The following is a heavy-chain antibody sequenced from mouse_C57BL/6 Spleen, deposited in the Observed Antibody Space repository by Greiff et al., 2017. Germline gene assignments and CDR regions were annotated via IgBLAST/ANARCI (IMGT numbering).Heavy chain of an antibody. CDR1: GYTFTSYW. CDR3: ARGRVDGYYGCAY. D-gene: IGHD2-3*01. Sequence: QVQLKQPGAELVKPGASVKLSCKASGYTFTSYWMQWVKQRPGQGLEWIGEIDPSDSYTNYNQKFKGKATLTVDTSSSTAYMQLSSLTSEDSAVYYCARGRVDGYYGCAYWGQGTLVTVSA. V-gene: IGHV1-50*01. CDR2: IDPSDSYT. J-gene: IGHJ3*01.